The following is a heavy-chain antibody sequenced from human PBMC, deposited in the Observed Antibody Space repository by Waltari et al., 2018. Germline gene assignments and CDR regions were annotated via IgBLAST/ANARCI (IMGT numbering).Heavy chain of an antibody. Sequence: EVKLVESGGGLIQPGGSLRFACAASGFTLRDYAMTWVRQAPGKGLQWVSYISFSDGATHYADSGRGRFTISRDNAKNSLYLQMNSLRAEDTAVYYCARGSVRGVITSYWGQGTLVTVSS. D-gene: IGHD3-10*01. J-gene: IGHJ4*02. CDR2: ISFSDGAT. CDR3: ARGSVRGVITSY. V-gene: IGHV3-48*03. CDR1: GFTLRDYA.